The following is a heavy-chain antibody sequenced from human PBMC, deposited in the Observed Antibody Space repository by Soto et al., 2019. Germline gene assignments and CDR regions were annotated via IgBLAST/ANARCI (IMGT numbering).Heavy chain of an antibody. D-gene: IGHD2-15*01. CDR3: ARDLKEYCSDGKCNWFDP. V-gene: IGHV4-59*01. Sequence: PSETLSLTCTVSGPSITTYYWSWIRQPPWKGLEWIGYISYSGSTDYNPSLKSRVTISFDASKNQISLQVRSATAADAAVYYCARDLKEYCSDGKCNWFDPWGQGTLVTVS. CDR1: GPSITTYY. J-gene: IGHJ5*02. CDR2: ISYSGST.